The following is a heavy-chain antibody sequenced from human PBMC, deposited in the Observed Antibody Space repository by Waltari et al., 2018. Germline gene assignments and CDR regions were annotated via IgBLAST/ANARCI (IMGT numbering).Heavy chain of an antibody. J-gene: IGHJ4*02. CDR3: VRDPYHDRSGYPGY. V-gene: IGHV3-48*01. CDR1: GFTFSGSR. D-gene: IGHD3-22*01. CDR2: INSGRTTI. Sequence: EVHLVESGGGLVQPGGSLRLACAARGFTFSGSRMTWVRQAPGKAQEWIAYINSGRTTISYADSVRGRFNISRDNAKSFLYLDLFSLRAEDTAVYYCVRDPYHDRSGYPGYWGQGTLVTVSS.